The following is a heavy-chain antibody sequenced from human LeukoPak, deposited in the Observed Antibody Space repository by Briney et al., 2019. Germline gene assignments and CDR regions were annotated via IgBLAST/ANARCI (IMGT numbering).Heavy chain of an antibody. Sequence: PGGSLRLFCAASGFTFSSYAVTWVRQPPGKELDWIREINHSGSTNYNPSLKSRVTISVDRSKNQLSLKLSSVTAADTAVYYCARGQRKMVRGVIGNWGQGTLVTVSS. CDR1: GFTFSSYA. CDR2: INHSGST. V-gene: IGHV4-34*01. D-gene: IGHD3-10*01. J-gene: IGHJ4*01. CDR3: ARGQRKMVRGVIGN.